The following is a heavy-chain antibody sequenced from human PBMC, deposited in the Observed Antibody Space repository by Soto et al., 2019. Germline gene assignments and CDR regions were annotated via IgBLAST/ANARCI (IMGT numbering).Heavy chain of an antibody. CDR2: IIPNFGTT. CDR1: GGTFSSDA. CDR3: ARDPVDTSMLTGYYGMDV. D-gene: IGHD5-18*01. Sequence: ASVKVSCKASGGTFSSDAIDRVRQAPGQGLEWMGGIIPNFGTTNYAQKFQGRATITADESTSTVYMELSSLRSEDTAVYYCARDPVDTSMLTGYYGMDVWGQGTTVTVSS. J-gene: IGHJ6*02. V-gene: IGHV1-69*13.